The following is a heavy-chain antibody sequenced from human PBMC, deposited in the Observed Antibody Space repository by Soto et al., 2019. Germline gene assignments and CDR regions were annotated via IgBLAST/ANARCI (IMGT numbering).Heavy chain of an antibody. D-gene: IGHD4-17*01. J-gene: IGHJ4*02. V-gene: IGHV1-69*02. CDR1: GGTFSSYT. CDR3: AAEYGANSA. Sequence: QVQLVQSGAEVKKPGSSVKVSCKASGGTFSSYTINWVRQAPGQGLEWVGRIIPILGIAKNAQKFQGRVTITADKSTSTAYMELSSLRSEDTAVYYCAAEYGANSAWSQGTLVTVSS. CDR2: IIPILGIA.